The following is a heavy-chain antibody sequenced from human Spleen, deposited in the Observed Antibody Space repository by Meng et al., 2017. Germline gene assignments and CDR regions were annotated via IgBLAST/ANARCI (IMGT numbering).Heavy chain of an antibody. J-gene: IGHJ3*01. D-gene: IGHD4-17*01. V-gene: IGHV3-21*06. CDR2: MSGSVPYT. Sequence: GESLKISCAASGFTFSSYGMSWVRQAPGKGLEWVSGMSGSVPYTYYADFVKGRFTISRDNTKNSLFLHMDNLRAEDTAVYYCAGDYGDYAPFDSIAVWGQGTAVTVSS. CDR1: GFTFSSYG. CDR3: AGDYGDYAPFDSIAV.